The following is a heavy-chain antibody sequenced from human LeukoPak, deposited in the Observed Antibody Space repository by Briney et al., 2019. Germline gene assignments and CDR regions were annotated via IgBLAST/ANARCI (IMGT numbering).Heavy chain of an antibody. Sequence: PSETLSLTCTVSGGSISSYYWSWIRQPAGKGLEWIGRIYTSGSTNYNPSLKSRATMSVDTSKNQFSLKLSSVTAADTAVYYCARDYTSPPHSSLDYWGQGTLVTVSS. CDR2: IYTSGST. CDR1: GGSISSYY. V-gene: IGHV4-4*07. CDR3: ARDYTSPPHSSLDY. J-gene: IGHJ4*02. D-gene: IGHD5-18*01.